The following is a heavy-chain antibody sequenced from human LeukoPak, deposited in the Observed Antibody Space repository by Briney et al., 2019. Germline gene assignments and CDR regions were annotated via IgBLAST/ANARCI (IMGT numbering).Heavy chain of an antibody. J-gene: IGHJ4*02. D-gene: IGHD6-13*01. V-gene: IGHV1-2*02. CDR2: INPNSGGT. CDR1: GYTFTGYY. Sequence: GASVKVSCKASGYTFTGYYMHWVRQAPGQGLEWMGWINPNSGGTNYAQKFQGRVTMARDTSISTAYMELSRLRSDDTAVYYCARDGYHNRLSSSWFWGQGTLVTVSS. CDR3: ARDGYHNRLSSSWF.